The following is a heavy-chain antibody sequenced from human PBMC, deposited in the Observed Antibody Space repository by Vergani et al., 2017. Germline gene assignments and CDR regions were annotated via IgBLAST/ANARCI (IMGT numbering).Heavy chain of an antibody. Sequence: QVQLQESGPGLVKPSETLSLTCGVSGYSISSGYSWGWIRQPPRKGLEWIGSIVHSGTTSYNASLKSRVTISVDTSKNQFSLQLRSVTAADTAVYYCATLLTVGIDYWGQGTLVTVSS. CDR3: ATLLTVGIDY. CDR1: GYSISSGYS. D-gene: IGHD4-23*01. CDR2: IVHSGTT. V-gene: IGHV4-38-2*01. J-gene: IGHJ4*02.